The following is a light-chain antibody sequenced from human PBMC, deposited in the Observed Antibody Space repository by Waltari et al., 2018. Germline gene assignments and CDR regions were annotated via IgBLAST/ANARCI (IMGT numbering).Light chain of an antibody. Sequence: SYVLSQPPSVSVAPGKTATITCGGKNIESESVHWYQQRAGQAPLLVIYDDDDRPPGIPERFSGASSGDTATRTIKWVGAGDEADYFCQVWILRDGHYVFGPGTKVTVL. CDR2: DDD. CDR1: NIESES. J-gene: IGLJ1*01. V-gene: IGLV3-21*01. CDR3: QVWILRDGHYV.